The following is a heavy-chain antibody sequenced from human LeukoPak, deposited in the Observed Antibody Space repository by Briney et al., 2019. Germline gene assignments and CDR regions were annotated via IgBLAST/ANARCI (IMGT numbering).Heavy chain of an antibody. V-gene: IGHV4-59*01. CDR2: IYYSGTT. J-gene: IGHJ5*02. CDR1: GGPISDYY. D-gene: IGHD6-13*01. CDR3: ARMSSGWSWLDP. Sequence: ASETLSLTCTVSGGPISDYYWSWIRQPPGKGLEWIGYIYYSGTTNYNPSLKSRVTISVDTSKNQFSLKLRSVTAADTAVYYCARMSSGWSWLDPWGQGTLVTVSS.